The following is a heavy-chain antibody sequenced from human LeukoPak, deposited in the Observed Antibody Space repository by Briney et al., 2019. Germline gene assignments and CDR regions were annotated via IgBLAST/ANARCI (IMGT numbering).Heavy chain of an antibody. V-gene: IGHV5-51*01. CDR1: GYSFTSYW. CDR3: ARGRITMVRGVEKAIDY. J-gene: IGHJ4*02. D-gene: IGHD3-10*01. CDR2: IYPGDSDT. Sequence: GESLKIFCKGSGYSFTSYWIGWGRQMPGKGLEWMGIIYPGDSDTRYSPSFQGQVTISADKSISTAYLQWSSLKASDTAMYYCARGRITMVRGVEKAIDYWGQGTLVTVSS.